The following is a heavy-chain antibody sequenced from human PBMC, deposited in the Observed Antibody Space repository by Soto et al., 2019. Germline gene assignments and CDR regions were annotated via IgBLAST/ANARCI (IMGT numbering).Heavy chain of an antibody. CDR2: INTSGGYT. J-gene: IGHJ4*02. CDR3: ARGAGSSSWFALDS. D-gene: IGHD6-13*01. CDR1: GYIFTGYY. Sequence: ASVKVSCKASGYIFTGYYMHWVRQAPGQGLEWMGVINTSGGYTAYAQKVQGRVTMTRDTATTTVYMELSSLTSEDTAVYYCARGAGSSSWFALDSWGQGTLVTVSS. V-gene: IGHV1-46*01.